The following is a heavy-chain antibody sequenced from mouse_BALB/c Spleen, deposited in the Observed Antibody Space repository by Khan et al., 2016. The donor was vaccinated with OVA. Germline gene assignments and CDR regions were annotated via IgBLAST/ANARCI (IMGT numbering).Heavy chain of an antibody. J-gene: IGHJ2*02. CDR2: ISYSGNT. CDR1: GYSITSDYA. D-gene: IGHD1-1*01. CDR3: ARVYGGDFDY. V-gene: IGHV3-2*02. Sequence: QLEESGPGLVKPSQSLSLTCTVTGYSITSDYAWNWIWQFPGNKLEWMGFISYSGNTKYNPSLKSRFSITRDTSKNQFFLQLNSVTTEDTATYYCARVYGGDFDYWGQGTSLTVSS.